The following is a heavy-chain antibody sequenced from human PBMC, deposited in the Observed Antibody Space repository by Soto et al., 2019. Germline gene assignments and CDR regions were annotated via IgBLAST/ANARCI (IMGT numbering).Heavy chain of an antibody. Sequence: SLTCTVSGGSISSYYWSWIRQPPGKGLEWIGYIYYSGSTNYNPSLKSRVTISVDTSKNQFSLKLSSVTAADPAGYYCASRYCGGGSCSFDDAFDIWGQGTMVTVSS. V-gene: IGHV4-59*01. CDR2: IYYSGST. J-gene: IGHJ3*02. CDR3: ASRYCGGGSCSFDDAFDI. CDR1: GGSISSYY. D-gene: IGHD2-15*01.